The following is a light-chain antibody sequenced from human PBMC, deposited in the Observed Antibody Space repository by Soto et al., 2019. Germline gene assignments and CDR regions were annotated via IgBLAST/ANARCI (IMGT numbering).Light chain of an antibody. V-gene: IGKV3-20*01. CDR3: QQYGSSPPT. Sequence: EVQLTQSPVTLTLYTGERATLSCRASQSVSSSYLVWYQQKPGQAPRLLIYDSSSRATGIPDRFSGSGSGTDFTLTISRLEPEDFAVYYCQQYGSSPPTFGQGTIV. CDR1: QSVSSSY. CDR2: DSS. J-gene: IGKJ1*01.